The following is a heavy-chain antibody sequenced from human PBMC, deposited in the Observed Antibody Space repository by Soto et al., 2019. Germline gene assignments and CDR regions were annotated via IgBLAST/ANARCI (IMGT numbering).Heavy chain of an antibody. D-gene: IGHD2-15*01. Sequence: PGGSLRLSCAASGFTFSSNYMSWVRQAPGKGLEWVSVIYSGGSTYYADSVKGRFTISRDNSKNTLYLQMNSLRAEDTAVYYCASLVVAALDADLFDYWGQGTLVTVSS. CDR2: IYSGGST. V-gene: IGHV3-66*01. CDR1: GFTFSSNY. J-gene: IGHJ4*02. CDR3: ASLVVAALDADLFDY.